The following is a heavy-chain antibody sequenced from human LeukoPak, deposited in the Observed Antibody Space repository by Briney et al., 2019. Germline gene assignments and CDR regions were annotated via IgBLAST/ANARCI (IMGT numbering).Heavy chain of an antibody. CDR1: GFTFSNYW. Sequence: GGSLRLSCAASGFTFSNYWMTWARQVPGKGLEWEANIKQDGSEKHYVESVRGRFTISRDNAGNSLYLQMDSLRVDDTAVYYCARVGAWELQRVFENWGQGTLVTVSS. J-gene: IGHJ4*02. V-gene: IGHV3-7*01. CDR2: IKQDGSEK. CDR3: ARVGAWELQRVFEN. D-gene: IGHD1-26*01.